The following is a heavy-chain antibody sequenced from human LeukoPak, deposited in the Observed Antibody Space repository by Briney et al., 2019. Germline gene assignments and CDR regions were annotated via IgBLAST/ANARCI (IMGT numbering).Heavy chain of an antibody. J-gene: IGHJ5*02. D-gene: IGHD1-26*01. V-gene: IGHV4-4*07. CDR2: TYPSGS. CDR1: GDSIGSNY. Sequence: SETLSLTCTVSGDSIGSNYWSWIRQPAGKGLEWIGRTYPSGSNYNPSLKSRVTISVDKSKNQFSLKLISVTAADTAMYYCAKSSGSYCPWGQGTLVTVSS. CDR3: AKSSGSYCP.